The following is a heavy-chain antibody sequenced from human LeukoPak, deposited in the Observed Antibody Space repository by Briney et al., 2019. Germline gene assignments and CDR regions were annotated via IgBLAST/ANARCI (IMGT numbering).Heavy chain of an antibody. Sequence: SETLSLTCTVSGGSISSYYWSWIRQPPGKGLGWSGYIYYSGSTNYNPSLKSRVTVSVDTSKNQFSLKLSSVTAADTAVYYCARAAGYYYDSSGYPNTYYYYGMDVWGQGTTVTVSS. D-gene: IGHD3-22*01. V-gene: IGHV4-59*01. CDR2: IYYSGST. CDR1: GGSISSYY. J-gene: IGHJ6*02. CDR3: ARAAGYYYDSSGYPNTYYYYGMDV.